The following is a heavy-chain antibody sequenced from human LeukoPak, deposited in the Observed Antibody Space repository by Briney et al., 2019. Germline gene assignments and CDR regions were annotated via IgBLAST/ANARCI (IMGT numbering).Heavy chain of an antibody. V-gene: IGHV1-8*01. CDR1: GYTFTSYD. CDR3: ARGSSSWSRYYYYYYYMDV. Sequence: GASVKVSCKASGYTFTSYDINWVRQATGQGHEWMGWMNPNSGNTGYAQKFQGRVTMTRNTSISTAYMELSSLRSEDTAVHYCARGSSSWSRYYYYYYYMDVWGKGTTVTVSS. J-gene: IGHJ6*03. D-gene: IGHD6-13*01. CDR2: MNPNSGNT.